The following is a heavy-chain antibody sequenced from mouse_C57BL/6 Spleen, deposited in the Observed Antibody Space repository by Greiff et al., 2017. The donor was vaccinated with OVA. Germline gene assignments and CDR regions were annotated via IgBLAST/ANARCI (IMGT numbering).Heavy chain of an antibody. D-gene: IGHD1-1*01. Sequence: QVQLQQPGAELVKPGASVKLSCKASGYNFTSYWMHWVKPRPGQGLEWIGMIHPNSGSTTYNETFKSKATLTVDQSSSTAYMQLSSRTSEDSAVFYCARATDYYGSPFDYWGQGTTLTVSS. CDR3: ARATDYYGSPFDY. CDR2: IHPNSGST. CDR1: GYNFTSYW. J-gene: IGHJ2*01. V-gene: IGHV1-64*01.